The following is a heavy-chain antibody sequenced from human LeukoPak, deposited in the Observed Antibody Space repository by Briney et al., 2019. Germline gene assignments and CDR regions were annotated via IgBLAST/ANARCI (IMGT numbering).Heavy chain of an antibody. D-gene: IGHD3-3*01. CDR3: AKVLRFLESSYEFDY. CDR1: GFTFSSYG. CDR2: ISYDGSNK. J-gene: IGHJ4*02. Sequence: GGSLRLSCAASGFTFSSYGMHWVRQAPGKGLEWVAVISYDGSNKYYADCVKGRFTISRENSKKTLYLQMNSQRAEDTAVYYCAKVLRFLESSYEFDYWGQGTLVTVSS. V-gene: IGHV3-30*18.